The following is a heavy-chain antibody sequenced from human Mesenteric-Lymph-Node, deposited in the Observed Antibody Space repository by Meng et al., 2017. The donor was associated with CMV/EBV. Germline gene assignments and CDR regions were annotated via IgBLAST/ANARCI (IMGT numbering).Heavy chain of an antibody. CDR1: GFTFSSYA. CDR2: IYSGGSST. V-gene: IGHV3-23*03. CDR3: AKGRGVIVY. J-gene: IGHJ4*02. D-gene: IGHD3-10*01. Sequence: GESLKISCAASGFTFSSYAMSWVRQAPGKGLEWVSAIYSGGSSTYYADSVKGRFTISRDNSKNTLYLQMNSLRAEDTAVYYCAKGRGVIVYWGQGTLVTVSS.